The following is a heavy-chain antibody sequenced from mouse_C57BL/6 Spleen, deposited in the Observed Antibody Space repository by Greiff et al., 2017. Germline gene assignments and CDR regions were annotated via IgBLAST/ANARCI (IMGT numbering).Heavy chain of an antibody. CDR1: GYTFTSYW. V-gene: IGHV1-64*01. CDR2: IHPNSGST. Sequence: QVQLQQPGAELVKPGASVKLSCKASGYTFTSYWMHWVKQRPGQGLEWIGMIHPNSGSTNYNEKFKSKATLTVDKSSSTAYMQLSSLTSEDSAVXYCARDGKLGPWFAYWGQGTLVTVSA. CDR3: ARDGKLGPWFAY. D-gene: IGHD4-1*01. J-gene: IGHJ3*01.